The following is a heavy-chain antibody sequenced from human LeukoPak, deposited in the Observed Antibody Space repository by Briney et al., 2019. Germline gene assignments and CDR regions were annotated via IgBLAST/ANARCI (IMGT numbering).Heavy chain of an antibody. CDR2: ISWNSGSI. Sequence: GGSLRLSCAASGFTFDDYAMHWVRQAPGKGLEWFSGISWNSGSIGYADSVKGRFTISRDNAKNSLYLQMNSLRAEDTALYYCAKDTSSSWPADAFDIWGQGTMVTVSS. J-gene: IGHJ3*02. D-gene: IGHD6-13*01. CDR1: GFTFDDYA. CDR3: AKDTSSSWPADAFDI. V-gene: IGHV3-9*01.